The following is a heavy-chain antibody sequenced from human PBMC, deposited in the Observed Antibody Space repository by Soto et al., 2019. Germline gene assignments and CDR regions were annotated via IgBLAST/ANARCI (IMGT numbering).Heavy chain of an antibody. CDR2: ISGSGGST. D-gene: IGHD2-21*01. CDR1: GCTFSSYA. Sequence: EVQLLESGGGLVQPGGSLRLSCAASGCTFSSYAMSWVRQAPGKGLEWVSTISGSGGSTYYADSVKGRFTSSRDNSKNTLYLQMNSMRAEDTAVYYCAKKEGEYFDYWGQGTLVTVS. J-gene: IGHJ4*02. CDR3: AKKEGEYFDY. V-gene: IGHV3-23*01.